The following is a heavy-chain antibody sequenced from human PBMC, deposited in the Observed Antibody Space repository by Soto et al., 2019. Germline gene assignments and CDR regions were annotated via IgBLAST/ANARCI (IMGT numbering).Heavy chain of an antibody. V-gene: IGHV3-48*03. J-gene: IGHJ5*02. CDR3: AREGGFDWFYP. CDR2: ISISGTII. Sequence: GGSLRLSCEGSGFIFSDYEMNWVRQVPGKGLEWISYISISGTIIHYADSVKGRFTISSDNAKNSVYLQMHSLRVEDTAIYYCAREGGFDWFYPWGQGTLVTVSS. CDR1: GFIFSDYE.